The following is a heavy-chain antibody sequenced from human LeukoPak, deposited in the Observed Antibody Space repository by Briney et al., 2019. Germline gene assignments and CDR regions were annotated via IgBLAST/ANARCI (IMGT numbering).Heavy chain of an antibody. CDR1: GFTFSSYS. CDR2: ISSSSSYI. CDR3: ARDSSSLYWYFDL. J-gene: IGHJ2*01. Sequence: PGGSLRLSCAASGFTFSSYSMNWVRQAPGKGLEWVSSISSSSSYIYYADSVKGRFTISRDNAKNSPYLQMNSLRADDTAVYYCARDSSSLYWYFDLWGRGTLVTVSS. D-gene: IGHD6-13*01. V-gene: IGHV3-21*04.